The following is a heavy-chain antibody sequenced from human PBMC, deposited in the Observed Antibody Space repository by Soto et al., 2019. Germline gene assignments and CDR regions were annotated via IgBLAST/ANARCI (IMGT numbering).Heavy chain of an antibody. V-gene: IGHV3-23*01. CDR1: GFTFSNYG. CDR3: AKSDCSGGSCYFPFDC. CDR2: ISGSGGRT. Sequence: GGSLRLSCAASGFTFSNYGMSWVRQAPGKGLEWVSSISGSGGRTYYADSVKGRFTISRDNSKNTLYLQTDSLRAEDTAIYYCAKSDCSGGSCYFPFDCWGQGTLVTVSS. J-gene: IGHJ4*02. D-gene: IGHD2-15*01.